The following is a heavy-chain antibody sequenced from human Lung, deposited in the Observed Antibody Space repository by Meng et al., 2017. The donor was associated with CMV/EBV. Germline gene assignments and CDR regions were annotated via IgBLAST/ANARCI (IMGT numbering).Heavy chain of an antibody. CDR3: LRRSGGSV. J-gene: IGHJ1*01. D-gene: IGHD3-10*01. CDR2: IPHRGSS. CDR1: GDSTTNHNW. V-gene: IGHV4-4*02. Sequence: HVRLGGSGPALLKPSETLSLTCAVSGDSTTNHNWWAWVRQPPGKGLEWIGEIPHRGSSAYNPSLKSRVSMSIDKSKNQFSLKLTSVTAADTAVYHCLRRSGGSVWGQGTLVTVSS.